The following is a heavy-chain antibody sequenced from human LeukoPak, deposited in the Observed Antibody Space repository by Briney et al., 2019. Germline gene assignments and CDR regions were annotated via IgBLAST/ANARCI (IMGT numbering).Heavy chain of an antibody. CDR1: GFTFSTYG. D-gene: IGHD6-13*01. CDR3: ARDLDGSSWFPYYYYGMDV. CDR2: IRFDGNNR. V-gene: IGHV3-30*02. Sequence: GGSLRLSCAASGFTFSTYGMHWVRQAPGKGLEWVAFIRFDGNNRYYADSVKGRFTISRDNSKKTLYLQMNSLRAEDTAVYYCARDLDGSSWFPYYYYGMDVWGQGTTVTVSS. J-gene: IGHJ6*02.